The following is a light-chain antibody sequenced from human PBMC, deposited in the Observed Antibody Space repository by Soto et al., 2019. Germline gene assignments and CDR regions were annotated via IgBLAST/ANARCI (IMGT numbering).Light chain of an antibody. J-gene: IGKJ2*01. Sequence: EIVLTQSPATLSLSPGERATLSCRASQSVSSYLAWYQQKPGQAPRLLIYDASNRATGIPARFSGSGSGTDFTLPISSLEPEDFAVYYCQQRSNWPPATYGQGTKLDI. CDR1: QSVSSY. CDR3: QQRSNWPPAT. V-gene: IGKV3-11*01. CDR2: DAS.